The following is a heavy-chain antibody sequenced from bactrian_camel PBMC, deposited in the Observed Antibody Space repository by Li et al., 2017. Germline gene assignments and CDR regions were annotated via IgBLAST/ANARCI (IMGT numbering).Heavy chain of an antibody. CDR1: GYTESTNS. J-gene: IGHJ4*01. CDR2: IYSAGVTT. Sequence: HVQLVESGGNSVQAGGSLRLSCARSGYTESTNSMAWFRQAPGKEREAVAAIYSAGVTTHYADSVKGRFIISQEGNTVYLEMNNLKPEDTAMYYCAAAFLLPTVVARLTASSWLYWGQGTQVTVSS. V-gene: IGHV3S53*01. CDR3: AAAFLLPTVVARLTASSWLY. D-gene: IGHD6*01.